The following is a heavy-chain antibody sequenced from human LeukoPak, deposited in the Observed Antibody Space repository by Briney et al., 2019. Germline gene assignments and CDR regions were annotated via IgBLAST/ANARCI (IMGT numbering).Heavy chain of an antibody. J-gene: IGHJ4*02. Sequence: ASVRVSCKASGYVFTSFGITWVRQAPGQGLEWMGRITTYNDKTVFAENFQARLIMTTDTTTAYMTLRRLRSDDTAVYYCARSGSSSWSSLFDYWGQGSLVTVSS. CDR3: ARSGSSSWSSLFDY. CDR1: GYVFTSFG. D-gene: IGHD6-13*01. V-gene: IGHV1-18*01. CDR2: ITTYNDKT.